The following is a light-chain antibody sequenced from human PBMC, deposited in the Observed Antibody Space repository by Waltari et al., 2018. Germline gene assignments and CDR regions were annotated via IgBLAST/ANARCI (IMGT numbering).Light chain of an antibody. CDR1: QSVGNK. Sequence: EIEMTQSPATLSVSPWERATVSCRASQSVGNKLAWYQQKPGQAPRLLFYDASTRATGIPVRFSGSGSGTEFTLTIRSLQSEDFAVYYCQQSNNWPYTFGQGTKLEIK. CDR3: QQSNNWPYT. V-gene: IGKV3-15*01. CDR2: DAS. J-gene: IGKJ2*01.